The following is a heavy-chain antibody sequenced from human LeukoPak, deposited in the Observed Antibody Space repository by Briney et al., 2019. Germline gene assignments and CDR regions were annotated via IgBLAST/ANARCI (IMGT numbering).Heavy chain of an antibody. Sequence: GASVKVSRKASGYTFTGYYMHWVRQAPGQGLEWMGWINPNSGGTNYAQKFQGRVTMTRDTSISTAYMELSRLRSDDTAVYYCARAPPTYYDILTGHSEDDYWGQGTLVTVSS. CDR3: ARAPPTYYDILTGHSEDDY. CDR2: INPNSGGT. CDR1: GYTFTGYY. J-gene: IGHJ4*02. D-gene: IGHD3-9*01. V-gene: IGHV1-2*02.